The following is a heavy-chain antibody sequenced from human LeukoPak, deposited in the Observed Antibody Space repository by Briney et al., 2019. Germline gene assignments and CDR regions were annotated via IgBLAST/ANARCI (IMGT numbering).Heavy chain of an antibody. D-gene: IGHD3-3*01. CDR1: GGTFSNYG. CDR2: ISGYNGNT. Sequence: GSSVKVSCKASGGTFSNYGISWVRQAPGQGLEWMGWISGYNGNTNYAQKLQGRVTMTTDTSTSTAYMELRRLRSDDTAVYYCARCGLTIFGVVALFDYWGQGTLVTVSS. V-gene: IGHV1-18*01. J-gene: IGHJ4*02. CDR3: ARCGLTIFGVVALFDY.